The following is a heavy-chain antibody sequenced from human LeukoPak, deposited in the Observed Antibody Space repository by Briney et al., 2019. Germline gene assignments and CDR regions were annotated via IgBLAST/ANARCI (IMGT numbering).Heavy chain of an antibody. CDR1: GFTFSSYA. D-gene: IGHD1-14*01. V-gene: IGHV3-23*01. CDR3: ATEPRNYYYYYMDV. Sequence: GGSLRLSCAASGFTFSSYAMSWVRQAPGKGLEWVSAISGSGGGTYYADSVKGRFTISRDNSKNTLYLQMNSLRAEDTAVYYCATEPRNYYYYYMDVWGKGTTVTVSS. J-gene: IGHJ6*03. CDR2: ISGSGGGT.